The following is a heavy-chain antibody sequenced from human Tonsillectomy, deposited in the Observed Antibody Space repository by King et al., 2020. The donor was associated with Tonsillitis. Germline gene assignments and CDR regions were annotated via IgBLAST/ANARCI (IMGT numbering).Heavy chain of an antibody. V-gene: IGHV3-15*01. J-gene: IGHJ4*02. D-gene: IGHD2-2*01. CDR3: TTDLHHLLLSLPLDFDY. CDR1: GFSFTNAW. Sequence: VQLVESGGGLVKPGGSLRLSCAASGFSFTNAWMSWVRQAPGKGLEWVGRIKSKTDGGTTDYAAPVEGRFTISRDDSKNMLYLQMNSLKTEDTAVYYCTTDLHHLLLSLPLDFDYWGQGTLVTVSS. CDR2: IKSKTDGGTT.